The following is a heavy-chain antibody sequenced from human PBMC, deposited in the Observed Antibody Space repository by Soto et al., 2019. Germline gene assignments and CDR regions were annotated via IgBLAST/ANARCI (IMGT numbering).Heavy chain of an antibody. J-gene: IGHJ2*01. V-gene: IGHV3-23*01. Sequence: EVQLLESGGGLVQPGGSLRLSCAASGFTFSSYAMSWVRQAPGKGLEWVSAISGSGGSTYYADSVKGRFTISRDNSKNTLYLQMNSLRAEATAVYYWAKVEGSGYYWYFDLWGRGTLVTVSS. CDR2: ISGSGGST. D-gene: IGHD3-22*01. CDR3: AKVEGSGYYWYFDL. CDR1: GFTFSSYA.